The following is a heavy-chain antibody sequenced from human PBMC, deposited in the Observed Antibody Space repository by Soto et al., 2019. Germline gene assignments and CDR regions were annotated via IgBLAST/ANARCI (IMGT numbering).Heavy chain of an antibody. CDR1: GFTVSSNY. J-gene: IGHJ4*02. CDR2: IYSGGST. V-gene: IGHV3-66*01. CDR3: ARGDYDYIWGSYPTSRQFDY. D-gene: IGHD3-16*02. Sequence: GSLRLSCAASGFTVSSNYMSWVRQAPGKGLEWVSVIYSGGSTYYADSVKGRFTISRDNSKNTLYLQMNSLRAEDTAVYYCARGDYDYIWGSYPTSRQFDYWGQGTLVTVSS.